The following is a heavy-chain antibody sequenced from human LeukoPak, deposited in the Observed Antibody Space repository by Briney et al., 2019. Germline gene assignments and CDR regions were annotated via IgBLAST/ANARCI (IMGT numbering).Heavy chain of an antibody. CDR3: AKVALELPNYDSSEDLEGDTDYFDY. CDR2: IRYDGSNK. Sequence: GGSLRLSCAASGFTFSSYGMHWVRQAPGKGLEWVAFIRYDGSNKYYADSVKGRFTISRDNSKNTLYLQMNSLRAEDTAVYYCAKVALELPNYDSSEDLEGDTDYFDYWGQGTLVTVSS. D-gene: IGHD3-22*01. CDR1: GFTFSSYG. V-gene: IGHV3-30*02. J-gene: IGHJ4*02.